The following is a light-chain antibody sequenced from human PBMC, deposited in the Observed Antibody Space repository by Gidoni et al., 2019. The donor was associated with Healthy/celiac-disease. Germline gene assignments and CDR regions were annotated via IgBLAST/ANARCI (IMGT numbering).Light chain of an antibody. V-gene: IGKV3D-20*01. CDR2: DAS. Sequence: EIVLTQSPATMSLSPGERATLSCEASQSVSSSYLAWYQQKPGLAPRLLIDDASSRATGIPDRFSGSGSGTDFTLTISRLEPEDFAVYYCQQYGSSPYTFGQGTKLEIK. CDR1: QSVSSSY. J-gene: IGKJ2*01. CDR3: QQYGSSPYT.